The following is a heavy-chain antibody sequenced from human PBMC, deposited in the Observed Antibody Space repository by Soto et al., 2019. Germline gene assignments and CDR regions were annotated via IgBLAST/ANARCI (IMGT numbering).Heavy chain of an antibody. Sequence: QLQVQESGPGLVKPSETLSLTCTVSGDSISNSNYYWGWIRQSPGKGLEWIGSIYYGGSTYYNPSVKSRVTISVDTSKNHFSLKLTSVTAADTAVYYCARGTVTTMSPLNYSPRDVWGQGTTVTVSS. J-gene: IGHJ6*02. CDR3: ARGTVTTMSPLNYSPRDV. D-gene: IGHD4-17*01. V-gene: IGHV4-39*02. CDR1: GDSISNSNYY. CDR2: IYYGGST.